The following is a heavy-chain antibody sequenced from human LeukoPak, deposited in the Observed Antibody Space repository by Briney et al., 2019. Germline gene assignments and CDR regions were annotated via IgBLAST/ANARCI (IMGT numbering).Heavy chain of an antibody. CDR2: TNHRGGT. CDR3: ARGRGAARFVTIEFDY. CDR1: GGSFSGYH. D-gene: IGHD6-6*01. V-gene: IGHV4-34*01. J-gene: IGHJ4*02. Sequence: SETLSLTCAVYGGSFSGYHWSWIRQPPGKGLEWIGETNHRGGTNYNPSLKSRVTMSVDTSKNQFSLKLSSVTAADTAVYYCARGRGAARFVTIEFDYWGQGALVTVSS.